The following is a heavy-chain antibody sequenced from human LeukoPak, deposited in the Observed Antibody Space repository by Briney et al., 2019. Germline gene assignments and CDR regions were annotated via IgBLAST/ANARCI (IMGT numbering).Heavy chain of an antibody. CDR2: IRYDGSNK. CDR1: GFTFSSYG. D-gene: IGHD2-15*01. V-gene: IGHV3-30*02. Sequence: GGSLRLSCAASGFTFSSYGMHWVRQAPGKGLEWVAFIRYDGSNKYYADSVKGRFTISRDNSKNTLYLQMNSLRAEDTAVYYCAKDVSAAPYYYYYYYMDVWGKGTTVTVSS. J-gene: IGHJ6*03. CDR3: AKDVSAAPYYYYYYYMDV.